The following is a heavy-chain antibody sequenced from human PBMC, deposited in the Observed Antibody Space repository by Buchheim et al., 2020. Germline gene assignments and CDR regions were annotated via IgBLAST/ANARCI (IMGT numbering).Heavy chain of an antibody. CDR3: AKVRYDSSGYPYKDRVLDY. CDR2: ISGSGGST. V-gene: IGHV3-23*01. D-gene: IGHD3-22*01. CDR1: GFTFSSYA. Sequence: EVQLLESGGGLVQPGGSLRLSCAASGFTFSSYAMSWVRQAPGKGLEWVSAISGSGGSTYYADSVKGRFTISRDNSKNTLYLQMNRLRAEDTAVYYCAKVRYDSSGYPYKDRVLDYWGQGTL. J-gene: IGHJ4*02.